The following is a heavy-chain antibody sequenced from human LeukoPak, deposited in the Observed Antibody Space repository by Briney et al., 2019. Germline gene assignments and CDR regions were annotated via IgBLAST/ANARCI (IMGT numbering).Heavy chain of an antibody. CDR1: GITFSNYA. Sequence: GGSLRLSCVASGITFSNYAVSWVRQAPEKGLDWVSVISGSAHKIRYADSVKGRFTISRDNSENIVYLQMNNLRAEDTAVYYCAKGVIAVPAATLAFDVWGQGTMVTVSS. V-gene: IGHV3-23*01. CDR3: AKGVIAVPAATLAFDV. CDR2: ISGSAHKI. D-gene: IGHD2-2*01. J-gene: IGHJ3*01.